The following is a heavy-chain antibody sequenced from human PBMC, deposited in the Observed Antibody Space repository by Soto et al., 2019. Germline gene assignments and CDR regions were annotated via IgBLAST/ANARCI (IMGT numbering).Heavy chain of an antibody. J-gene: IGHJ4*02. V-gene: IGHV3-23*01. CDR2: ISGSGGST. Sequence: EVQLLESGGGLVQPGGSLRLSCAASGFTFSSYAMRWVRQAPGKGLEWVSAISGSGGSTYYADSVKGRFTISRDNSKNTLYLQMNSLRAEDTSVYYCAKDHDYGDYVADYWGQGTLVTVSS. D-gene: IGHD4-17*01. CDR1: GFTFSSYA. CDR3: AKDHDYGDYVADY.